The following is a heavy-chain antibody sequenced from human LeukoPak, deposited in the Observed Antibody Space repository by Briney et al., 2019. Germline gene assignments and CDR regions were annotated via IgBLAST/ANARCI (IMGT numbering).Heavy chain of an antibody. CDR1: GFTFSSYA. V-gene: IGHV3-30-3*01. J-gene: IGHJ4*02. D-gene: IGHD6-19*01. CDR2: ISYDGSNK. CDR3: AKDFSTKQWLVQGFDY. Sequence: GGSLRLSCAASGFTFSSYAMHWVRQAPGKGLEWVAVISYDGSNKYYADSVKGRFTISRDNSKNTLYLQMNSLRAEDTAVYYCAKDFSTKQWLVQGFDYWGQGTLVTVSS.